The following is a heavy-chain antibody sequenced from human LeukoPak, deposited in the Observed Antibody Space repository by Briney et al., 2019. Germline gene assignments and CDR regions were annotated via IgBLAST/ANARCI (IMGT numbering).Heavy chain of an antibody. CDR1: GFTFSSYG. CDR3: ARDYHMSRSYSGYDR. CDR2: ISGSGGST. D-gene: IGHD5-12*01. Sequence: GGSLRLSCAASGFTFSSYGMSWVRQAPGKGLEWVSAISGSGGSTYYADSVKGRFTISRDNSKNTLYLQMNSLRAEDTAVYYCARDYHMSRSYSGYDRWGQGTLVTVSS. J-gene: IGHJ5*02. V-gene: IGHV3-23*01.